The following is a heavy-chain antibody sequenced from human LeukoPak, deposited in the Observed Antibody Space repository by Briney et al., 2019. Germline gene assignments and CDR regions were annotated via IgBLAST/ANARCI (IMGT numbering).Heavy chain of an antibody. D-gene: IGHD1-26*01. CDR3: ARERREPGIFDY. CDR1: GGSISSYY. Sequence: SETLSLTCTVSGGSISSYYWSWIRQPAGKGLEWIGRIYTSGSTNYNPSLKSRVTMSVDTSKNQFSLKPSSVTAADTAVYYCARERREPGIFDYWGQGTLVTVSS. CDR2: IYTSGST. J-gene: IGHJ4*02. V-gene: IGHV4-4*07.